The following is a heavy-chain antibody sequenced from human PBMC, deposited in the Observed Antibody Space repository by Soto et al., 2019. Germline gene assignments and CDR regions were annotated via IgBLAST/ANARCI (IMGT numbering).Heavy chain of an antibody. Sequence: EVQLLESGGGLVQPGGSLRLSCAASGFTFSYYSMAWVRQTPERGLEWISGMSIGYEKTFYADSVRGRFTVSRDSSRNTVDLQMHNLRADAAAIYYCVRWSGYGDLWGQGTRVTVSS. V-gene: IGHV3-23*01. CDR1: GFTFSYYS. CDR3: VRWSGYGDL. CDR2: MSIGYEKT. D-gene: IGHD4-17*01. J-gene: IGHJ4*02.